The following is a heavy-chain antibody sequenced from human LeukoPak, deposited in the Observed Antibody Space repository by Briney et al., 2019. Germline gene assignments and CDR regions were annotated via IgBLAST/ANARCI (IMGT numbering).Heavy chain of an antibody. V-gene: IGHV3-23*01. D-gene: IGHD3-10*01. Sequence: GGSLRLSWAALGFTFRSYAMSWVGQAQGKGWEWVSAIRGSGGSTYYADSVKGRFTISRDNSKNTLYLQMNSLRAEDTAVYYCAKRGYYYGSGVDYWGQGTLVTVSS. CDR2: IRGSGGST. CDR1: GFTFRSYA. J-gene: IGHJ4*02. CDR3: AKRGYYYGSGVDY.